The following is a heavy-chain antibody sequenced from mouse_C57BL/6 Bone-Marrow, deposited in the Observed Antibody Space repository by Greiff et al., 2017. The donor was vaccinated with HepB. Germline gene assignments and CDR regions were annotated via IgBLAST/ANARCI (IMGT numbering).Heavy chain of an antibody. CDR1: GFNIKDDY. D-gene: IGHD1-1*01. CDR2: IDPENGDT. V-gene: IGHV14-4*01. Sequence: EVKLVESGAELVRPGASVKLSCTASGFNIKDDYMHWVKQRPEQGLEWIGWIDPENGDTEYASKFQGKATITADTSSNTAYLQLSSLTSEDTAVYYCTTGGSSYGDYWGQGTTLTVSS. J-gene: IGHJ2*01. CDR3: TTGGSSYGDY.